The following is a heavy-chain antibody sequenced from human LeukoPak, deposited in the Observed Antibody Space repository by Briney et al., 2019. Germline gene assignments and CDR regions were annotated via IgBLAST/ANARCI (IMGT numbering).Heavy chain of an antibody. CDR1: GGTFSSYT. D-gene: IGHD1-26*01. J-gene: IGHJ4*02. CDR2: IIPNLGIA. Sequence: GASVKVSCKASGGTFSSYTISWVRQAPGQGLEWTGRIIPNLGIANYAQKFQGRVTITADKSTSTAYMELSSLRSEDTAVYYCARSTGGSYGYWGQGTLVTASS. CDR3: ARSTGGSYGY. V-gene: IGHV1-69*02.